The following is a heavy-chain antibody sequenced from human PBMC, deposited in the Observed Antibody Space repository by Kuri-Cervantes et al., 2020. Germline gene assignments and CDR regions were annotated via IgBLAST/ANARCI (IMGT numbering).Heavy chain of an antibody. CDR1: GGSISSGDYY. CDR3: ARVGLYYDFWSGYYTQTGFDY. J-gene: IGHJ4*02. Sequence: SETLSLTCTVSGGSISSGDYYWSWIRQPPGKGLEWIGYIYYSGSTHYNPSLKSRVTISVDTSKNQFSLKLSSVTAADTAVYYCARVGLYYDFWSGYYTQTGFDYWGQGTLVTVSS. CDR2: IYYSGST. V-gene: IGHV4-30-4*01. D-gene: IGHD3-3*01.